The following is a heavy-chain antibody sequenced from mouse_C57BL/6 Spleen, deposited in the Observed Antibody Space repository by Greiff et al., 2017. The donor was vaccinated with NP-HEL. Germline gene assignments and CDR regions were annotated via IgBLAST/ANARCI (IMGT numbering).Heavy chain of an antibody. Sequence: EVKLMESGAELVRPGASVKLSCTASGFNIKDDYMHWVKQRPEQGLEWIGWIDPENGDTEYASKFQGKATITADTSSNTAYLQLSSLTSEDTAVYYCTTEGVYGSSVDYWGQGTTLTVSS. V-gene: IGHV14-4*01. CDR3: TTEGVYGSSVDY. J-gene: IGHJ2*01. D-gene: IGHD1-1*01. CDR1: GFNIKDDY. CDR2: IDPENGDT.